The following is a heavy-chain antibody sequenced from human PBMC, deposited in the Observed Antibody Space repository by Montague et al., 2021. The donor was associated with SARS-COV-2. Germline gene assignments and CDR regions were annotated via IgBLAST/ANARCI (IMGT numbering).Heavy chain of an antibody. J-gene: IGHJ4*02. V-gene: IGHV2-5*02. CDR3: VHSYADYLFDY. D-gene: IGHD4-17*01. Sequence: VKPTQTLTLTCSFSGFSLRTSGVGVGWIRQPPGKALEWLAVIYWDDGKRYSPSLKSRLTITKDTSKNQVVLTMTNMDPVDTATYYCVHSYADYLFDYWGQGTLISVSS. CDR1: GFSLRTSGVG. CDR2: IYWDDGK.